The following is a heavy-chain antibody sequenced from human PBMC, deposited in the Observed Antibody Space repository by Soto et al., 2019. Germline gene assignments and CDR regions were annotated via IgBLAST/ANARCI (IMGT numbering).Heavy chain of an antibody. V-gene: IGHV1-24*01. CDR1: GYTLTEIS. Sequence: ETSVKVTCKDSGYTLTEISRQWVRQAPGKGLEWMGGFDPEDGETIYAQKFQGRVTMTEDTSTDTAYMEPSSLRSEDTAVYYCATAYYDSSGYYPRPKYYFDYWGQGTLVTVSS. J-gene: IGHJ4*02. CDR2: FDPEDGET. D-gene: IGHD3-22*01. CDR3: ATAYYDSSGYYPRPKYYFDY.